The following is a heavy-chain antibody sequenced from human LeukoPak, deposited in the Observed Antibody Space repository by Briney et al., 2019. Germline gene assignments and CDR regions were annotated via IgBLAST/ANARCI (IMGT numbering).Heavy chain of an antibody. Sequence: SSVTVSCKDSVYTFTNYYINRVRQAPRPRREGTGVMKAHRVNTGHAQKLQGRVTMTRNPSISTAYMELSSLRSEDTAVYYCARDGPRTYYDFWSGYYTGVYYYYGMDVWGQGATVTVSS. CDR2: MKAHRVNT. CDR3: ARDGPRTYYDFWSGYYTGVYYYYGMDV. CDR1: VYTFTNYY. V-gene: IGHV1-8*01. J-gene: IGHJ6*01. D-gene: IGHD3-3*01.